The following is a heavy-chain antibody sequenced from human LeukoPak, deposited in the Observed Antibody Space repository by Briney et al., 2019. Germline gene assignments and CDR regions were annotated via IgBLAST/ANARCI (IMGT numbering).Heavy chain of an antibody. D-gene: IGHD6-6*01. Sequence: PGGSLRLSCAASGLTVSSNYMSWVRQAPGKGLEWVSIIYSGGSTYYADFVKGRFTISRDNSKNTLYLQMNSLRVEDTAVYYCASLGSNSAAPFDIWGQGTMVIVSS. J-gene: IGHJ3*02. CDR1: GLTVSSNY. V-gene: IGHV3-66*02. CDR2: IYSGGST. CDR3: ASLGSNSAAPFDI.